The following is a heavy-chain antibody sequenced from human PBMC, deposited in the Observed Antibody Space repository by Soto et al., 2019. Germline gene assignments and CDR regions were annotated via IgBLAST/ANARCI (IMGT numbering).Heavy chain of an antibody. CDR1: GGTFSSYT. D-gene: IGHD2-15*01. CDR3: ATIDYCSGGSCYSGPYYFDY. V-gene: IGHV1-69*02. CDR2: IIPILGIA. Sequence: ASVKVSCKASGGTFSSYTISWVRQAPGQGLEWMGRIIPILGIANYAQKFQGRVTITADKSTSTAYMELSSLRSEDTAVYYCATIDYCSGGSCYSGPYYFDYWGQGTLVTVSS. J-gene: IGHJ4*02.